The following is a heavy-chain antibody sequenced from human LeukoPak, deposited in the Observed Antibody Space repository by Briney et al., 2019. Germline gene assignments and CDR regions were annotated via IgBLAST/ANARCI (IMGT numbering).Heavy chain of an antibody. CDR2: IYYSGST. J-gene: IGHJ3*02. V-gene: IGHV4-59*01. CDR3: ARESTAGTLRTLDAFDI. D-gene: IGHD6-19*01. Sequence: SETLSLTCTVSGGSISSYYWSWIRQPPGKGLEWIGCIYYSGSTNYNPSLKSRVTISVDTSKNQFSLKLSSVTAADTAVYYCARESTAGTLRTLDAFDIWGQGTMVTVSS. CDR1: GGSISSYY.